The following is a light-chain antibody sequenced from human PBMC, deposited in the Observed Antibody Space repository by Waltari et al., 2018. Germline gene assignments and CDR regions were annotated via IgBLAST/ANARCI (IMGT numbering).Light chain of an antibody. V-gene: IGLV3-1*01. CDR1: KLGDKY. Sequence: SYELTQPPSVSVSPGQTASITCSGDKLGDKYASWYQQKPGKPAVLVIYQDSKRPSGTTERFSVSKSATTATLSITGTQCLDAAKYYCQAWDSSTAYVFGTGTKVTVL. CDR3: QAWDSSTAYV. CDR2: QDS. J-gene: IGLJ1*01.